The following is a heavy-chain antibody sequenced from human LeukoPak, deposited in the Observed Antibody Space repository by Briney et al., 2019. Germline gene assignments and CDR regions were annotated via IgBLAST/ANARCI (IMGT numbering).Heavy chain of an antibody. D-gene: IGHD5-24*01. V-gene: IGHV1-18*01. CDR3: ARGLEMATTKYDY. CDR2: ISAYNGNT. J-gene: IGHJ4*02. Sequence: GASVTVSCKASGYTFIDYGISWVRQAPGQGLEWMGWISAYNGNTNYAQKLQGRVTMTTDTPTSTAYMELRSLRSDDTAVYYCARGLEMATTKYDYWGQETLVTVSS. CDR1: GYTFIDYG.